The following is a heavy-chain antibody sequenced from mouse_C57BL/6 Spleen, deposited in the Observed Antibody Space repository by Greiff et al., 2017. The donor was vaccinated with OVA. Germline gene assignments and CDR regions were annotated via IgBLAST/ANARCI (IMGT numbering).Heavy chain of an antibody. CDR2: INPSTGGT. J-gene: IGHJ2*01. Sequence: LKESGPELVKPGASVKISCKASGYSFTGYYMNWVKQSPEKSLEWIGEINPSTGGTTYNQKFKAKATLTVDKSSSTAYMQLKSLTSEDSAVYYWATTVVATDDYWGQGTTLTVSS. V-gene: IGHV1-42*01. CDR3: ATTVVATDDY. D-gene: IGHD1-1*01. CDR1: GYSFTGYY.